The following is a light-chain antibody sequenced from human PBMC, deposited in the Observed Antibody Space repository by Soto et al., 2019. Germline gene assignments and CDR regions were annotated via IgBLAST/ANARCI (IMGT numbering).Light chain of an antibody. CDR2: AAS. CDR1: QSISRW. V-gene: IGKV1-27*01. Sequence: DIQMTQSPSTLSASVGDRVTITCRASQSISRWLAWYQQKPGKVPKLLIYAASTLQSGVPSRFSGSGSGTDFTLTISSLQPEDVATYYCQKYNSASTFGQGTKVDIK. CDR3: QKYNSAST. J-gene: IGKJ1*01.